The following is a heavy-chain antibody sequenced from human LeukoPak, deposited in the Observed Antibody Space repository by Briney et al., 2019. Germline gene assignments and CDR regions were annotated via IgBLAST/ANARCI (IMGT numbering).Heavy chain of an antibody. D-gene: IGHD6-13*01. CDR1: GFSFRSYA. CDR2: ISYDARDE. J-gene: IGHJ3*02. V-gene: IGHV3-30*04. Sequence: PGRSLRLSCVASGFSFRSYAMHWVRQAPGRGLEWLAFISYDARDEYYADSVKGRFTISRDNSKNTLYLQMNSLRAEDTAVYYCAKAIAAAGNDAFDIWGQGTMVTVSS. CDR3: AKAIAAAGNDAFDI.